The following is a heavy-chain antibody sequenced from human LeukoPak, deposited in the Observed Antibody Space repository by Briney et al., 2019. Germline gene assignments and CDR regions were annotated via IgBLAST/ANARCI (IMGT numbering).Heavy chain of an antibody. J-gene: IGHJ4*02. CDR2: MNPNSGNT. CDR3: ARTDSGYDPYFDY. Sequence: ASVKVSCKASGYTFTSYDINWVRQATGQGLEWMGWMNPNSGNTGYAQKFQGRVTTTRNTSISTAYMELSSLRSEDTAVYYCARTDSGYDPYFDYWGQGTLVTVSS. V-gene: IGHV1-8*01. D-gene: IGHD5-12*01. CDR1: GYTFTSYD.